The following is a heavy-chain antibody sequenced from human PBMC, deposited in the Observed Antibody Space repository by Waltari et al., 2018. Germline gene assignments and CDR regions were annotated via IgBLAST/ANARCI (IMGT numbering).Heavy chain of an antibody. CDR2: IRYDGSNK. Sequence: QVQLVESGGGVVQPGGSLRLSCAASGFTFSSYGMHWVRQAPGKGLEWVAFIRYDGSNKYYADSVKGRFTISRDNSKNTLYLQMNSLRAEDTAVYYCAKEGSSDYYYGMDVWGQGTTVTVSS. V-gene: IGHV3-30*02. D-gene: IGHD6-6*01. CDR3: AKEGSSDYYYGMDV. CDR1: GFTFSSYG. J-gene: IGHJ6*02.